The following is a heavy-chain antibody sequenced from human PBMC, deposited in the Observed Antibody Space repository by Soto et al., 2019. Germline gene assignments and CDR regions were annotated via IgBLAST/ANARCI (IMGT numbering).Heavy chain of an antibody. D-gene: IGHD3-22*01. CDR3: ARRKGYDSSTYYFDY. CDR1: GGSISSNTHY. J-gene: IGHJ4*02. CDR2: MYYNGNM. Sequence: ETLSLTCTVSGGSISSNTHYWGWIRQPPGKGLEWIGSMYYNGNMYYNPSLKSRVTISVDTSKNQFSLDLRSVTAADTAVYYCARRKGYDSSTYYFDYWGQGTLVTVSS. V-gene: IGHV4-39*01.